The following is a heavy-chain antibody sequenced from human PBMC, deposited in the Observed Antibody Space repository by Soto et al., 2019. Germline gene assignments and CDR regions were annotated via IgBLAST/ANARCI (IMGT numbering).Heavy chain of an antibody. CDR1: GGSISSGSYY. J-gene: IGHJ4*02. CDR3: ARHKDTSSRYLLPDN. V-gene: IGHV4-39*01. CDR2: IYYRGNT. Sequence: SETLSLTCTVSGGSISSGSYYWGWIRQSPGKGLEWIGSIYYRGNTYYNPSLKSRVTISVDTSKHQFSLKMSSVAATDTAVYYCARHKDTSSRYLLPDNWGQGTLVTVSS. D-gene: IGHD6-13*01.